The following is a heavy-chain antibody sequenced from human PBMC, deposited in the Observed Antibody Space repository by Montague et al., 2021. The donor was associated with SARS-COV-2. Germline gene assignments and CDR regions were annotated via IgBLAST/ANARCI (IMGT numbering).Heavy chain of an antibody. J-gene: IGHJ6*02. CDR2: IIPIFGTA. Sequence: SVKVSCKASGGTFSSYAISWVRQAPGQGLEWMGGIIPIFGTANYAQKFQGRVTITADESTSTAYMELSSLRSEDTAVYYCAGEKTRMVRGVITLKRWGMDVWGQGTTVTVSS. V-gene: IGHV1-69*13. CDR3: AGEKTRMVRGVITLKRWGMDV. D-gene: IGHD3-10*01. CDR1: GGTFSSYA.